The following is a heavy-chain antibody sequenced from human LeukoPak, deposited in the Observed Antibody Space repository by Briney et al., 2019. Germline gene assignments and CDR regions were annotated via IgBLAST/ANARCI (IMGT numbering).Heavy chain of an antibody. Sequence: PSETLSLTCAVYGGSFSGYYWSWIRQPPGKGLEWIGYIYYSGNTNYNPSLKSRASISIDTSKNQLSLQLSSVTAADTAVYYCARDRDSSGLRDFDLWGRGTLVTVSA. D-gene: IGHD3-22*01. CDR1: GGSFSGYY. J-gene: IGHJ2*01. CDR3: ARDRDSSGLRDFDL. CDR2: IYYSGNT. V-gene: IGHV4-34*11.